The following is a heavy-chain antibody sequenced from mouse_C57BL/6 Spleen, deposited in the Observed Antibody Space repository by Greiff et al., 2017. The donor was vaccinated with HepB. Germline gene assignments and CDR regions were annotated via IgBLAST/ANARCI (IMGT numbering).Heavy chain of an antibody. Sequence: VKLMESGGGLVQSGRSLRLSCATSGFTFSDFYMEWVRQAPGKGLEWIAASRNKANDYTTEYSASVKGRFIVSRDTSQSILYLQMNAMRAEDTAMYYCARRYYAMDYWGQGTSVTVSS. J-gene: IGHJ4*01. CDR2: SRNKANDYTT. CDR1: GFTFSDFY. CDR3: ARRYYAMDY. V-gene: IGHV7-1*01.